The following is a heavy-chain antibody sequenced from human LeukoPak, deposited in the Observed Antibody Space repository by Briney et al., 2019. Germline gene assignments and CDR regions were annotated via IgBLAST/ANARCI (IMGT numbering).Heavy chain of an antibody. J-gene: IGHJ6*03. D-gene: IGHD2-15*01. Sequence: SETLSLTCTVSGGSISSYYWGWIRQPPGKALEWIGYIYYSGSTNYNPSLKSRVTISVDTSKNQFSLKLSSVTAADTAVYYCARTPSYCSGGSCYSPRGDYYYYMDVWGKGTTVTVSS. V-gene: IGHV4-59*01. CDR1: GGSISSYY. CDR3: ARTPSYCSGGSCYSPRGDYYYYMDV. CDR2: IYYSGST.